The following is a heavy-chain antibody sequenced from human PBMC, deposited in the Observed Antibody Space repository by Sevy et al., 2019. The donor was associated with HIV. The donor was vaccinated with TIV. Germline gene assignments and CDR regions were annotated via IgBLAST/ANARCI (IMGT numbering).Heavy chain of an antibody. D-gene: IGHD3-3*01. Sequence: GESLKISCKGSGYSFTSYWISWVRQMPGKGLEWMGRIDPSDSYTNYSPSFQGHVTISADKSISTAYLQWSGLKASDTAMYYCARQITIFGVVIISDYYYYMDVWGKGTTVTVSS. CDR3: ARQITIFGVVIISDYYYYMDV. CDR1: GYSFTSYW. J-gene: IGHJ6*03. V-gene: IGHV5-10-1*01. CDR2: IDPSDSYT.